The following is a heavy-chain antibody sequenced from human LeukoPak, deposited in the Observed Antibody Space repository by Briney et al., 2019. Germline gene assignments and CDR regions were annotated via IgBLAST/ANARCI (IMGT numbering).Heavy chain of an antibody. D-gene: IGHD3-22*01. J-gene: IGHJ4*02. CDR3: ARRYDDSGYAVDS. V-gene: IGHV5-51*01. Sequence: GESLKISCKGSGCSFTSYWIGWVRQMPGKGLEWMGIIYPGDSDTRYSPSFQGQVTISADKSISTAYLEWRSLKASDTAMYYCARRYDDSGYAVDSWGQGTLVTVSS. CDR1: GCSFTSYW. CDR2: IYPGDSDT.